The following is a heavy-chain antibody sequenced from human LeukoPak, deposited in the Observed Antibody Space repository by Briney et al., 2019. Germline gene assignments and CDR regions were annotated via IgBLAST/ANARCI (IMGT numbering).Heavy chain of an antibody. Sequence: SETLSLTCAVSGGSFSGYYWSWIRQPPGKGLEWIGKINHSGSTNYNPSLKSRVTISVDTSKNHFSLNLSSVTAADTAVYYCARNTAYYYASGYYYMDVWGKGTTVTVSS. CDR3: ARNTAYYYASGYYYMDV. CDR1: GGSFSGYY. J-gene: IGHJ6*03. V-gene: IGHV4-34*01. D-gene: IGHD3-10*01. CDR2: INHSGST.